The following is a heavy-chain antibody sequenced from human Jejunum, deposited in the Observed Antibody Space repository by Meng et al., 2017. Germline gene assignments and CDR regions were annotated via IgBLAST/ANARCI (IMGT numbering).Heavy chain of an antibody. CDR3: AHSSSSSSFGFDY. V-gene: IGHV4-61*08. J-gene: IGHJ4*02. Sequence: VQLPDSGPGLWRPSDTTCLTCTVSGGSVSSAAYYWNWIRQPPGKGLEWIGYIYYSGGNTYSPSLNSRVTISIDTAKNQVSLKVSSVTAADTAVYYCAHSSSSSSFGFDYWGQGTLVTVSS. D-gene: IGHD6-6*01. CDR2: IYYSGGN. CDR1: GGSVSSAAYY.